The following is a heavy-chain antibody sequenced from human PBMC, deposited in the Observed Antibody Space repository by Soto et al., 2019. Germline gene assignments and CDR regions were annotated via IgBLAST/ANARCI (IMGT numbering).Heavy chain of an antibody. CDR3: AKTLGGWTAIDY. D-gene: IGHD3-16*01. CDR2: ISYDGRNK. Sequence: QVQLVESGGGVVQPGRSLRLSCAASGFTFSSYGMHWVRQAPGKGLEWVAVISYDGRNKYYADSVKGRFTISRDNSKNTLYLQMNSLRAEDTAVYYCAKTLGGWTAIDYWGQGTLVTVSS. J-gene: IGHJ4*02. CDR1: GFTFSSYG. V-gene: IGHV3-30*18.